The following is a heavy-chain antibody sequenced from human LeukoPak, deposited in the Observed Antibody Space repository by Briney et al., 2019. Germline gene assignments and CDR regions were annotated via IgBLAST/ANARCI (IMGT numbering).Heavy chain of an antibody. CDR3: ARDHYSRNDY. V-gene: IGHV3-48*02. J-gene: IGHJ4*02. CDR1: GFSFSSSE. D-gene: IGHD6-13*01. CDR2: ISSSSSTI. Sequence: SGGSLRLSCAASGFSFSSSEMNWVRQAPGKGLEWVSYISSSSSTIYYGDSVKGRFTISRDNAKNSLYLQMNSLRDEDTAVYYCARDHYSRNDYWGQGTLVTVSS.